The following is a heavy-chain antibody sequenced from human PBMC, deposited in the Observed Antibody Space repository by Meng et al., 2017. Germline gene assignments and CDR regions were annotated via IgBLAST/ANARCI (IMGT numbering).Heavy chain of an antibody. D-gene: IGHD6-19*01. V-gene: IGHV1-3*01. CDR1: GYTFTSYA. Sequence: KVSCKASGYTFTSYAMHWVRQAPGQRLDWMGWINAGNGNTKYSQKFQGRVTITRDTSASTAYMELSSLRSEDTAVYYCARDGSTGWYGDWGQGTPVTVSS. CDR3: ARDGSTGWYGD. J-gene: IGHJ4*02. CDR2: INAGNGNT.